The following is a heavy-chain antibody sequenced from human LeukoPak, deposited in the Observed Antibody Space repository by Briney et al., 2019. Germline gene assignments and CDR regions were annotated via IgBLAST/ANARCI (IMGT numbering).Heavy chain of an antibody. CDR1: GYTFTSYG. J-gene: IGHJ3*02. V-gene: IGHV1-2*02. CDR3: ARDQTYYDFWSGYPPGAFDI. Sequence: ASVKVSCKASGYTFTSYGISWVRQAPGQGLEWMGWINPNSGGTNYAQKFQGRVTMTRDTSISTAYMELSRLRSDDTAVYYCARDQTYYDFWSGYPPGAFDIWGQGTMVTVSS. CDR2: INPNSGGT. D-gene: IGHD3-3*01.